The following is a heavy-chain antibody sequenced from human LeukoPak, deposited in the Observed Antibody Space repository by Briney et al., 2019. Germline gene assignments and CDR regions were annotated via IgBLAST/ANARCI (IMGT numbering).Heavy chain of an antibody. Sequence: SETLSPTCAVYGGSFRGYYWSWIRQPPGKGPEWIGVLNHSGTTNYHPSLKSRVTISVDTSKNQFSLKLSSVTAADTAVYYCARVVPLGSGYFIYFDYWGQGTLVTVSS. V-gene: IGHV4-34*01. J-gene: IGHJ4*02. CDR3: ARVVPLGSGYFIYFDY. CDR1: GGSFRGYY. CDR2: LNHSGTT. D-gene: IGHD3-22*01.